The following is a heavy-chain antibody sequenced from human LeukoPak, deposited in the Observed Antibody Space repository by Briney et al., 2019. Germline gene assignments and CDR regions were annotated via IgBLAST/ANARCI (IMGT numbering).Heavy chain of an antibody. CDR3: ARDCEHLASGWPGCFDY. J-gene: IGHJ4*02. Sequence: ASVKVSCKASGYTFTGYYIHWVRQAPGQGLERMGRINPNSGGTNYAQKLQGRVTMTRDTSISTAYMELSRLRSDDTAVYYCARDCEHLASGWPGCFDYWGQGTLVTVSS. V-gene: IGHV1-2*02. CDR2: INPNSGGT. D-gene: IGHD6-19*01. CDR1: GYTFTGYY.